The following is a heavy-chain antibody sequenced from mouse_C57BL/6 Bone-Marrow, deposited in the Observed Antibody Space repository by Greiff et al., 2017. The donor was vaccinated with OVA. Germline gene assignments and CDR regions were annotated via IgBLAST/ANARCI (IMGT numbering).Heavy chain of an antibody. V-gene: IGHV8-8*01. CDR3: ARIAGGYYYGTLIAY. CDR2: IWWDDDK. Sequence: QVTLKESGPGILQPSQTLSLTCSFSGFSLSTFGMGVGWIRQPSGKGLDWLAHIWWDDDKYYNPALESRLTISTDTSKNQVFIKIANVDTADTATYDCARIAGGYYYGTLIAYWGQGTLVTVSA. D-gene: IGHD1-1*01. J-gene: IGHJ3*01. CDR1: GFSLSTFGMG.